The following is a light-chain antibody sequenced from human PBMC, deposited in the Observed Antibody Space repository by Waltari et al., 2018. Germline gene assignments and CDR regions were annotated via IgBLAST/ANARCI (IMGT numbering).Light chain of an antibody. J-gene: IGLJ1*01. Sequence: QSALTQPASVSGSPGQSITISFTGTSSDVGGYNHVSWYQQTPGKAPKLLIYDVTKRPLGVSNRYSGSKSGNTASLTISGLQAEDEAVYYCSSYRTSSTFVFGPGTKVTV. CDR1: SSDVGGYNH. CDR3: SSYRTSSTFV. V-gene: IGLV2-14*01. CDR2: DVT.